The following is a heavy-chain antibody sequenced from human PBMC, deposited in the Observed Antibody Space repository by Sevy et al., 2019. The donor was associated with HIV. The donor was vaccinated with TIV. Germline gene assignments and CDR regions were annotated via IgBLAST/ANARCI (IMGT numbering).Heavy chain of an antibody. CDR3: AKSIAVGGIETSWDYYYYYGMDV. CDR1: GFTFSSYW. Sequence: GGSLRLSCAASGFTFSSYWMSWVRQAPGKGLEWMANIKQDGSEKYYVDYVKGRFTISKDNAKNSLYLQINSRRAKDTAVYYCAKSIAVGGIETSWDYYYYYGMDVWGQGTTVTVSS. D-gene: IGHD6-19*01. J-gene: IGHJ6*02. CDR2: IKQDGSEK. V-gene: IGHV3-7*01.